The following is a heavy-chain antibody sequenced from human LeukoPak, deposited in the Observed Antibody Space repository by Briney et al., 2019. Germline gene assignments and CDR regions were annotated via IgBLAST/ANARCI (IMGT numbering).Heavy chain of an antibody. J-gene: IGHJ6*03. D-gene: IGHD6-13*01. V-gene: IGHV3-48*03. Sequence: GGSLRLSCAASGFTFSSYEMNWVRQAPGKGLEWVSYISSSGSNIYYADSVKSRFTISRDNAKNSLYLQMNSLRAEDTAVYYCARDLESYSSSWYGEDYYIDVWGKGTTVTISS. CDR1: GFTFSSYE. CDR2: ISSSGSNI. CDR3: ARDLESYSSSWYGEDYYIDV.